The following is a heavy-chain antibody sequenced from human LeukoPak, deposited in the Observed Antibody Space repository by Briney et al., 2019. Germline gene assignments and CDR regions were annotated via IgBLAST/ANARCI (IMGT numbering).Heavy chain of an antibody. V-gene: IGHV4-34*01. CDR2: INHSGST. Sequence: SETLSLTCAVYGVSFSGYYWSWLRQPPGKGLEWIGEINHSGSTNYNPSLKSRVTISVDTSKNQFSLKLSSVTAADTAVYYCASRARGYYDFWSGSYYFDYWGQGTLVTVSS. CDR3: ASRARGYYDFWSGSYYFDY. J-gene: IGHJ4*02. D-gene: IGHD3-3*01. CDR1: GVSFSGYY.